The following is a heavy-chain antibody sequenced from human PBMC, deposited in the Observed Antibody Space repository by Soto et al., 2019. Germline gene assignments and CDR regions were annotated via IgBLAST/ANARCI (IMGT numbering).Heavy chain of an antibody. CDR3: AKDHAGTFPYYYYGMDV. D-gene: IGHD6-13*01. CDR1: GFTFSSYA. CDR2: ISGSGGST. J-gene: IGHJ6*02. Sequence: GGSLSLSCAASGFTFSSYAMCWVRQAQGKGLEWVSAISGSGGSTYYADSVKGRFTISRDNSKNTLYLQMNSLRAEDTAVYYCAKDHAGTFPYYYYGMDVWGQGTTVTVSS. V-gene: IGHV3-23*01.